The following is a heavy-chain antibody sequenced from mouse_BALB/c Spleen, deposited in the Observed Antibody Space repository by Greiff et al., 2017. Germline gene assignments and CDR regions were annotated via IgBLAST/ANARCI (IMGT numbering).Heavy chain of an antibody. CDR2: IDPANGNT. CDR1: GFNIKDTY. CDR3: ASSPARATGFAY. D-gene: IGHD3-1*01. J-gene: IGHJ3*01. V-gene: IGHV14-3*02. Sequence: VQLQQSGAELVKPGASVKLSCTASGFNIKDTYMHWVKQRPEQGLEWIGRIDPANGNTKYDPKFQGKATITADTSSNTAYLQLSSLTSEDTAVYYCASSPARATGFAYWGQGTLVTVSA.